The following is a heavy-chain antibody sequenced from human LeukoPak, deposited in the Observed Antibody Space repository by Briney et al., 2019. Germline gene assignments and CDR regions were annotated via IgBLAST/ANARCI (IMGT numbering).Heavy chain of an antibody. CDR2: IRSKAYGETA. V-gene: IGHV3-49*05. J-gene: IGHJ4*02. D-gene: IGHD1-1*01. Sequence: NPGRSLRLSCTASGFTFGDYAMSWIRQAPGKGLEWVGFIRSKAYGETADYAASVKGRFTNSRDDSKAIAYLQMNSLKTEDTAVYHCTRDRGAYNLYDYWGQGTLVTVSS. CDR1: GFTFGDYA. CDR3: TRDRGAYNLYDY.